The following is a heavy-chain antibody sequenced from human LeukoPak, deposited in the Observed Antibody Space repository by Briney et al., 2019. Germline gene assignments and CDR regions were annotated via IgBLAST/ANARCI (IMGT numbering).Heavy chain of an antibody. CDR2: INHSGST. J-gene: IGHJ4*02. CDR3: ARRPSYYDFWSGYYNS. Sequence: SETLSLTCAVYGGSFSGYYWSWIRQPPGKGLEWIGEINHSGSTNYNPSLKSRVTISVDTSKNQFSLKLSSVTAADTAVYYCARRPSYYDFWSGYYNSWGQGTLVTVPS. CDR1: GGSFSGYY. D-gene: IGHD3-3*01. V-gene: IGHV4-34*01.